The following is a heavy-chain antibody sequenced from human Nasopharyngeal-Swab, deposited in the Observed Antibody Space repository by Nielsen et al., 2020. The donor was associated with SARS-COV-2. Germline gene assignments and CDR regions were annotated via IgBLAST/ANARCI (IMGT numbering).Heavy chain of an antibody. CDR2: VYTGDAAT. Sequence: GESLKISCKGSGYSFASYWIGWVRQMPGKGLEWMGVVYTGDAATRYSPSLQGQVLVSADKSISTAYLHWPSLKASDTAIYYCARRDPFWKKDAFDIWGQGTLVTVSS. CDR1: GYSFASYW. CDR3: ARRDPFWKKDAFDI. J-gene: IGHJ3*02. V-gene: IGHV5-51*01. D-gene: IGHD1-1*01.